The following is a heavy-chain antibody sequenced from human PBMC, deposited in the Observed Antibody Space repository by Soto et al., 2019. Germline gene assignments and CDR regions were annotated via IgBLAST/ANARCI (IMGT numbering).Heavy chain of an antibody. V-gene: IGHV4-59*01. J-gene: IGHJ4*02. D-gene: IGHD1-26*01. CDR2: IYYSGST. CDR1: GGSISSYY. CDR3: ARDDSGSYPLFDY. Sequence: KTSETLSLTCTVSGGSISSYYWSWIRQPPGKGLEWVGYIYYSGSTNYNPSLKSRVTISVDTSKNQFSLKLSSVTAADTAVYYCARDDSGSYPLFDYWGQGTLVTVSS.